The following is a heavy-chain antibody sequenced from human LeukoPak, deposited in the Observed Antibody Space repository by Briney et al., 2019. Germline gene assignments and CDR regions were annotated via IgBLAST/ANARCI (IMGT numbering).Heavy chain of an antibody. CDR2: SYYSGST. J-gene: IGHJ5*02. CDR1: GGSISSSSYY. Sequence: SETLSLTCTVSGGSISSSSYYWGWIRQPPGEGLEWIGSSYYSGSTYYNPSLKSRVTISVDTSKNQFSLKLSSVTAADTAVYYCGTTGPSIAVVGKGLGWFDPWGQGTLVTVSS. CDR3: GTTGPSIAVVGKGLGWFDP. D-gene: IGHD6-19*01. V-gene: IGHV4-39*07.